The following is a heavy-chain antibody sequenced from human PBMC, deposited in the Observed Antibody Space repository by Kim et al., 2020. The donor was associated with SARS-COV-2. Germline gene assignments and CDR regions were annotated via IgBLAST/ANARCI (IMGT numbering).Heavy chain of an antibody. V-gene: IGHV3-7*03. CDR3: ARPAPIAAAAGLFDD. Sequence: DSEKGRCTISRDNAKNSRYLQMNCLRAEDTAVYYCARPAPIAAAAGLFDDWGQGTLVTVSS. J-gene: IGHJ4*02. D-gene: IGHD6-13*01.